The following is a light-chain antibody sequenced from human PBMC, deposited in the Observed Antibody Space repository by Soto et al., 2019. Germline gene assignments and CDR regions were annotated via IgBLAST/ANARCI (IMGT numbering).Light chain of an antibody. CDR1: SSYVGGYNY. V-gene: IGLV2-14*01. CDR2: DVS. CDR3: SSYTSGTTFV. Sequence: QSVLTQPASVSGSPGQSITISCTGTSSYVGGYNYVSWYQQEPGKAPKLMICDVSNRPSGVSNRFSGSKSGNTASLTISGLQAEDEADYYCSSYTSGTTFVFGTGTKVPVL. J-gene: IGLJ1*01.